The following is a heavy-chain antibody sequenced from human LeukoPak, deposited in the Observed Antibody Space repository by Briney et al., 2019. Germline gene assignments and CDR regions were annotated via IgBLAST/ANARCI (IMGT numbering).Heavy chain of an antibody. Sequence: RPGGSLRLSCVASGFTFSNYWMHWVRQPPGKGLVWVSRIYVDGRTTNYVDSVKGRFTISRDNAKNTVYLEMNSLSVEDTATYYCIRDFRSADLWGQGTLVTVTS. CDR1: GFTFSNYW. J-gene: IGHJ5*02. V-gene: IGHV3-74*01. CDR2: IYVDGRTT. CDR3: IRDFRSADL.